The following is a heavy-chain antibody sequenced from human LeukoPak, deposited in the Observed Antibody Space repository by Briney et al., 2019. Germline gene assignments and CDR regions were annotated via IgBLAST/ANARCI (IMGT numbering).Heavy chain of an antibody. CDR3: ATHDIAAAGNYYYYYYYMDV. CDR1: GGSMSSGDYY. J-gene: IGHJ6*03. D-gene: IGHD6-13*01. CDR2: IYDSGST. Sequence: KASQTLSLTCTFSGGSMSSGDYYWSWIRQPPGKGLEWFGFIYDSGSTYYNPSLKSRVTISVDTSKNQFSLKLSSVTAADTAVYYCATHDIAAAGNYYYYYYYMDVWGKGTTVTVSS. V-gene: IGHV4-30-4*08.